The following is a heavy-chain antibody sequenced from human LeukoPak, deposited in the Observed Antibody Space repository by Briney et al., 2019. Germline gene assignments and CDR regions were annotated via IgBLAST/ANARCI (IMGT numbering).Heavy chain of an antibody. CDR1: GFTFSSYW. V-gene: IGHV3-74*01. D-gene: IGHD5-12*01. Sequence: GGPLRLSCAASGFTFSSYWMHWVRQAPGKGLVWVSRINSDGSSTSYADSVKGRFTISRDNAKNTLYLQMNSLRAEDTAVYYCARLGSYSGYDNYFDYWGQGTLVTVSS. CDR2: INSDGSST. J-gene: IGHJ4*02. CDR3: ARLGSYSGYDNYFDY.